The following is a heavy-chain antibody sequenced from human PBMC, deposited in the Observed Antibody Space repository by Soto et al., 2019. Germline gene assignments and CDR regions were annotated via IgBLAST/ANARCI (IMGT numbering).Heavy chain of an antibody. D-gene: IGHD3-16*01. CDR1: GFSLSTSGVS. Sequence: QITLKESGPPLVKPTQTLTLTCTFSGFSLSTSGVSVGWIRQPPGKALEWLALIYWGDDKRYSPSLKSRLTITKDTSKNQVVLTMTNMDPVDTATYYCAHSPPGGGWGYFDYWGQGTLVTVSS. CDR2: IYWGDDK. J-gene: IGHJ4*02. CDR3: AHSPPGGGWGYFDY. V-gene: IGHV2-5*02.